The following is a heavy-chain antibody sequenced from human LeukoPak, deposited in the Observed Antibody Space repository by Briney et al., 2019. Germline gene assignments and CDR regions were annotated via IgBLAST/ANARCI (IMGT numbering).Heavy chain of an antibody. CDR3: AKDALRLWSGPRWFDP. V-gene: IGHV3-9*01. CDR1: GFTFDDYA. D-gene: IGHD3-3*01. J-gene: IGHJ5*02. CDR2: ISWNSGSI. Sequence: PGGSLRLSCAASGFTFDDYAMHWVRQAPGKGLEWVSGISWNSGSIGYADSVKGRFTISRDNAKNTVYVQMNSLRVEDTAVYYCAKDALRLWSGPRWFDPWGQGTLVTVSS.